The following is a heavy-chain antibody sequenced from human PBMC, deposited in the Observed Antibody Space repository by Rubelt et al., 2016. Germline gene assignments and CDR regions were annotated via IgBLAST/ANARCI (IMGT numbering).Heavy chain of an antibody. J-gene: IGHJ4*02. D-gene: IGHD3-22*01. CDR2: INPNSGGT. CDR1: GYTFTGYY. CDR3: ARDESPYYYDSSGYYDY. Sequence: QVQQVQSGAEVKKPGASVKVSCKASGYTFTGYYMHWVRQAPGQGLEWMGWINPNSGGTNYAQKFQGWVTMTRDKSISTAYMELSRLRSDDTAVYYCARDESPYYYDSSGYYDYWGQGTLVTVSS. V-gene: IGHV1-2*04.